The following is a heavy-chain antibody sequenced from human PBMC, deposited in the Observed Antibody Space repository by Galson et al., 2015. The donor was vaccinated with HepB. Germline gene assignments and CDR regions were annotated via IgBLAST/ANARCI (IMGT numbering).Heavy chain of an antibody. D-gene: IGHD2-8*02. J-gene: IGHJ4*02. Sequence: SLRLSCAASGFTFSSYWMSWVRQAPGKGLEWVANIKQDGSEKYYVDSVKGRFTISRDNAKNSLYLQMNSLRAEDTAVYYCARGLLGVDYEHGVVDYWGQGTLVTVSS. CDR3: ARGLLGVDYEHGVVDY. CDR2: IKQDGSEK. V-gene: IGHV3-7*01. CDR1: GFTFSSYW.